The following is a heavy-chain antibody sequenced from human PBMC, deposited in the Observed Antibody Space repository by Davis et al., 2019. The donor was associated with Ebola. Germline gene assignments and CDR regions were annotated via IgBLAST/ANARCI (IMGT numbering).Heavy chain of an antibody. D-gene: IGHD3-22*01. J-gene: IGHJ3*01. V-gene: IGHV3-48*01. Sequence: PGGSLRLSCAASAFTFSSYNMNWVRQAPGKGLEWVSYISSSSSTIYYADSVKGRFTISRDNAKNSLYLQMNSLRPEDAALYYCAKDSSYYDSTGYYYPGAFDFWGQGTVVTVSS. CDR2: ISSSSSTI. CDR3: AKDSSYYDSTGYYYPGAFDF. CDR1: AFTFSSYN.